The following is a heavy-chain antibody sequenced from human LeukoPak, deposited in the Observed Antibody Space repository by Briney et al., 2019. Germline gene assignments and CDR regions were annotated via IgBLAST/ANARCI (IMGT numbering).Heavy chain of an antibody. J-gene: IGHJ3*01. CDR3: AKAVTYCAGSLCSDVFDL. V-gene: IGHV3-13*01. Sequence: PGGSLRLSCEASGFTFSSFHMYWVRQGTGKGLEWVSTIGPTGDTYYAGSVKGRFTISRENAKNSLFLQMNSLTSGDTAVYFCAKAVTYCAGSLCSDVFDLWGQGTTVFVSP. D-gene: IGHD2-8*02. CDR1: GFTFSSFH. CDR2: IGPTGDT.